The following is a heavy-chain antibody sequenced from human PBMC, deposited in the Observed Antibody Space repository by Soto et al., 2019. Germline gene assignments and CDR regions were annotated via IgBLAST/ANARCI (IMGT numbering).Heavy chain of an antibody. CDR1: GGSISSYY. J-gene: IGHJ4*02. CDR3: ARRWGTYLDY. Sequence: SGTLSLTCTVSGGSISSYYWRWIRQPPGKGLEWIGYIYYSGSTNYNPSLKSRVTISVDTSKNQFSLKLSSVTAADTAVDYCARRWGTYLDYWGQGTLVTVSS. D-gene: IGHD7-27*01. CDR2: IYYSGST. V-gene: IGHV4-59*01.